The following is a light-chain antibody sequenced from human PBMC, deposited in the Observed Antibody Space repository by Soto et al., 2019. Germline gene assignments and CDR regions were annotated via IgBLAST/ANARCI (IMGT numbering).Light chain of an antibody. CDR2: AAS. CDR1: QGISNF. J-gene: IGKJ5*01. CDR3: LKYNGAPIT. V-gene: IGKV1-27*01. Sequence: DIQMTQSPSSLSASVGDRVTITCRASQGISNFLAWYQQRPGKVPKLLIYAASTLQSGVPSLFSGSGSGTDFTLTISSLQPEDVATYYCLKYNGAPITFGQGTRLEIK.